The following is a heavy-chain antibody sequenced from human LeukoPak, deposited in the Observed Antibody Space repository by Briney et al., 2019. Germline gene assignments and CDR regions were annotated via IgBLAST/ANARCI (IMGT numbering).Heavy chain of an antibody. Sequence: GESLKISCKGSGYSFTTYWIGWVRQMPGKGLEWMGIIYPGDSDTRYSPSFQGQVTISADKSISTAYLQWSSLKASDIAMYYCARRGGLYGSGSYRFDPWGQGTLVTVSS. CDR1: GYSFTTYW. J-gene: IGHJ5*02. V-gene: IGHV5-51*01. CDR2: IYPGDSDT. CDR3: ARRGGLYGSGSYRFDP. D-gene: IGHD3-10*01.